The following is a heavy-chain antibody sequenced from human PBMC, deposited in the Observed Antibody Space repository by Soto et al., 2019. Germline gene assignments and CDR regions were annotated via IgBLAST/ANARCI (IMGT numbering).Heavy chain of an antibody. CDR1: GFTFSSYA. CDR2: ISYDGSNK. D-gene: IGHD2-21*02. J-gene: IGHJ2*01. CDR3: AREVLAYCGGDCYPYWYFDL. V-gene: IGHV3-30-3*01. Sequence: QVQLVESGGGVVQPGRSLRLSCAASGFTFSSYAMHWVRQAPGKGLEWVAVISYDGSNKYYADSVKGRFTISRDNSKNTLYQQMNSLRAEDTAVYYCAREVLAYCGGDCYPYWYFDLWGRGTLVTVSS.